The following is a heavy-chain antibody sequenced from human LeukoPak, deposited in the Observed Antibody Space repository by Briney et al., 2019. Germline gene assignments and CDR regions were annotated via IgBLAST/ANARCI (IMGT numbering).Heavy chain of an antibody. CDR2: IRSKANSYAT. Sequence: GGSLRLSCAASGFTFSGSAIHWVRQASGKGLEWVGRIRSKANSYATAYAASVKGRFTISRDDSKNTAYLQMNSLKTEDTAVYYCTTRPYGDYLDRFDYWGQGTLVTVSS. D-gene: IGHD4-17*01. CDR3: TTRPYGDYLDRFDY. CDR1: GFTFSGSA. J-gene: IGHJ4*02. V-gene: IGHV3-73*01.